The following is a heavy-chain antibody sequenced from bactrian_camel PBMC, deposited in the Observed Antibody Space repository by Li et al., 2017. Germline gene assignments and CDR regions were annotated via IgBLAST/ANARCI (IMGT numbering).Heavy chain of an antibody. Sequence: VQAGGSLRLSCAVSGYTYSRYRLGWFRQAPGKEREGVAAIDSSGRTSYADSVKGRFTISKDNAKNTLYLQMNSLKPEDTAMYYCAGRRSLGIVRAPLDDYVYQDWGQGTQVTVS. CDR1: GYTYSRYR. CDR2: IDSSGRT. V-gene: IGHV3S57*01. J-gene: IGHJ4*01. CDR3: AGRRSLGIVRAPLDDYVYQD. D-gene: IGHD3*01.